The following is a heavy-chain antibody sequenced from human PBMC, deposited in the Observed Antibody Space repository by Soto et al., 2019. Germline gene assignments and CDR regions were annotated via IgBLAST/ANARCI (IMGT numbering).Heavy chain of an antibody. CDR2: IWYDGSNK. CDR1: GFTFSSYG. J-gene: IGHJ4*02. D-gene: IGHD6-19*01. V-gene: IGHV3-33*01. Sequence: GGSLRLSCAASGFTFSSYGMHWVRQAPGKGLEWVAVIWYDGSNKYYADSVKGRFTISRDNSKNTLYLQMNSLRAEDTAVYYCARGSRFYSSGWYGVSYWGQGTLVTVSS. CDR3: ARGSRFYSSGWYGVSY.